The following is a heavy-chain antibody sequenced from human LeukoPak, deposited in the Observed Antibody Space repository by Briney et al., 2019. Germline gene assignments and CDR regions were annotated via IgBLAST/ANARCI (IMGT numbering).Heavy chain of an antibody. J-gene: IGHJ4*02. Sequence: SVKVSCKASGGTFSSYAISWVRQAPGQGLERMGRIIPILGIANYAQKFQGRVTITADKSTSTAYMELSSLRSEDTAVYYCATGLTTMVRTPTGSNWGQGTLVTVSS. V-gene: IGHV1-69*04. CDR2: IIPILGIA. CDR3: ATGLTTMVRTPTGSN. D-gene: IGHD3-10*01. CDR1: GGTFSSYA.